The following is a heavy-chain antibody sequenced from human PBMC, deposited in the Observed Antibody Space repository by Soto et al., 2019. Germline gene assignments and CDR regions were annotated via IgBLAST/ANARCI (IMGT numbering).Heavy chain of an antibody. CDR3: ATMNGYFEY. CDR2: ITATGDRT. Sequence: EVQLLESGGGLVQPGGSLRLSCADSGFRFSSYSMNWVRQTPGKGLEWVAAITATGDRTYYADSVTGRFTISRDNSKKTHCLQMTSLRAEDTAMYYCATMNGYFEYWGQGTPVTFSS. CDR1: GFRFSSYS. D-gene: IGHD3-22*01. J-gene: IGHJ4*02. V-gene: IGHV3-23*01.